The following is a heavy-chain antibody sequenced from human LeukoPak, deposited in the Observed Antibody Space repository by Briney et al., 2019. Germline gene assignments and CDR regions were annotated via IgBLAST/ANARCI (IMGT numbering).Heavy chain of an antibody. D-gene: IGHD6-19*01. V-gene: IGHV4-61*08. CDR2: IYYSGST. CDR3: ARSAVAGHFDY. J-gene: IGHJ4*02. Sequence: PSKTLSLTCTVSGGSISSGGYSWSWIRQPPGKGLEWIGYIYYSGSTNYNPSLKSRVTISVDTSKNQFSLKLSSVTAADTAVYYCARSAVAGHFDYWGQGTLVTVSS. CDR1: GGSISSGGYS.